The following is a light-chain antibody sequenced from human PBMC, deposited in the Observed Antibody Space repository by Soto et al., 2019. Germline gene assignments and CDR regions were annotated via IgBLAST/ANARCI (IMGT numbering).Light chain of an antibody. V-gene: IGKV3-20*01. CDR3: QFYGDPPKT. Sequence: EIVLTQSPGTLSLSPGERGTLSCRASQSVSSNFLAWYQQKPGQAPRLLIFDASTRATGIPDRFTGSGSGTDFTLTISRLEPEDFAVYYCQFYGDPPKTLGQGTKVDIK. J-gene: IGKJ1*01. CDR1: QSVSSNF. CDR2: DAS.